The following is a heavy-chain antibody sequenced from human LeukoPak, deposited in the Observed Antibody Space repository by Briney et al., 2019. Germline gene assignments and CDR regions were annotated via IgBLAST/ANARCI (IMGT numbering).Heavy chain of an antibody. CDR2: ISGSGGST. D-gene: IGHD6-13*01. CDR1: GFTFSSYA. CDR3: VKDEIAARSPYYFDY. J-gene: IGHJ4*02. V-gene: IGHV3-23*01. Sequence: GGSLRLSCAASGFTFSSYAMSWVRQAPGKGLEWVSAISGSGGSTYYADSVKGRFTISRDNSKNTLYLQMNSLRAEDTAVYYCVKDEIAARSPYYFDYWGQGTLVTVSS.